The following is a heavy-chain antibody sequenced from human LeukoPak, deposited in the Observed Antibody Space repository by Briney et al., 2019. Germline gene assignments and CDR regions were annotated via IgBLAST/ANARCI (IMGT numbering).Heavy chain of an antibody. CDR2: INPNSGGT. J-gene: IGHJ3*02. CDR1: GYTFTDYY. Sequence: ASVKVSCKASGYTFTDYYMHWVRQAPGQGLEWMGWINPNSGGTNYAQKFQGRVTMTRDTSISTVYMELSRLRSDDTAVYYCARDEDASGDNAFDIWGQGTMVTVSS. D-gene: IGHD2-15*01. V-gene: IGHV1-2*02. CDR3: ARDEDASGDNAFDI.